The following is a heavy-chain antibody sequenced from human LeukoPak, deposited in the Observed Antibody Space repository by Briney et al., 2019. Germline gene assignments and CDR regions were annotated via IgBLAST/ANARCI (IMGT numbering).Heavy chain of an antibody. D-gene: IGHD5-12*01. CDR2: IYYSGST. CDR3: ARGGVVATTPRWYYFDY. V-gene: IGHV4-30-4*02. Sequence: SETLSLTCTVSGGSISSGDYYWSWIRQPPGKGLEWIGCIYYSGSTYYNPSLKSRVTISVDTSKNQLSLKLNSVTAADTAVYYCARGGVVATTPRWYYFDYWGQGTLVTVSS. J-gene: IGHJ4*02. CDR1: GGSISSGDYY.